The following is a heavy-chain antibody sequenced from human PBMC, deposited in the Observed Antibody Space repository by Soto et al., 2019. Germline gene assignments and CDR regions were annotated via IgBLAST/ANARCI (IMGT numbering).Heavy chain of an antibody. V-gene: IGHV1-69*06. CDR2: IILPFGTA. J-gene: IGHJ4*02. CDR1: GGTFNNHS. D-gene: IGHD5-12*01. CDR3: ANPLRL. Sequence: SVAVSCKASGGTFNNHSSNWVRQATGQGPEWMGGIILPFGTANYAQNFQGRVTITANKSTGTAYMELCSLRFEETAVYYCANPLRLWGQGTMVTVS.